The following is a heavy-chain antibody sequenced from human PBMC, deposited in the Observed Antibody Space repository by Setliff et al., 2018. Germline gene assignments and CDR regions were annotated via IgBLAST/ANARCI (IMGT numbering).Heavy chain of an antibody. CDR1: GGSISSSSYY. D-gene: IGHD2-21*01. CDR3: ARSVVVIAYDAFDI. J-gene: IGHJ3*02. V-gene: IGHV4-39*01. Sequence: SETLSLTCTVSGGSISSSSYYWGWIRQPPGKGLEWIGSIYYSGSTYYNPSLKSRVTISVDTSKNQFSLKLSSVTAAGTAVYYCARSVVVIAYDAFDIWGQGTMVTVSS. CDR2: IYYSGST.